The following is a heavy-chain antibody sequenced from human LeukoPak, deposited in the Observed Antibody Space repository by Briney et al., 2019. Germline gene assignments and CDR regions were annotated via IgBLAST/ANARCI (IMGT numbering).Heavy chain of an antibody. J-gene: IGHJ4*02. V-gene: IGHV3-7*01. CDR2: TKQDGSEK. Sequence: GGSLRLSCAASELTSSTSWMSWVRQAPGKGLEWVAQTKQDGSEKYYVDSVKGRFTTSRDKNSLILQMNSVRAEDTAVYYCVGWGISGITNHWGQGTLVTVSS. CDR3: VGWGISGITNH. D-gene: IGHD1-7*01. CDR1: ELTSSTSW.